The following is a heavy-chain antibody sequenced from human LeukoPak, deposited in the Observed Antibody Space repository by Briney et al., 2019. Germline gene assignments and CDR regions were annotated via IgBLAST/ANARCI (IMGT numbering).Heavy chain of an antibody. Sequence: GGSLRLSCAASGFTFSSYSMNWVRQAPGKGLVWVSRINTDGSSTSYADSVKGRFTISRDNSKNTLYLQMNSLRPEDTAVYHCARGTGDTSSWYHDYWGQGTLVTVS. CDR2: INTDGSST. CDR1: GFTFSSYS. D-gene: IGHD6-13*01. V-gene: IGHV3-74*01. CDR3: ARGTGDTSSWYHDY. J-gene: IGHJ4*02.